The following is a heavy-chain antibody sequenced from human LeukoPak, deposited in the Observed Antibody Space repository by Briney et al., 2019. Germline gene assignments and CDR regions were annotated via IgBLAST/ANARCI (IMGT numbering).Heavy chain of an antibody. CDR3: ARAQDYYDSSGQARGAFDI. V-gene: IGHV3-21*01. Sequence: GGSLRLSCAASGFTFSSYSMSWVRQAPGKGLEWVSSISSSSSYIYYADSVKGRFTISRDNAKNSLYLQMNSLRAEDTAVYYCARAQDYYDSSGQARGAFDIWGQGTMVTVSS. CDR1: GFTFSSYS. J-gene: IGHJ3*02. CDR2: ISSSSSYI. D-gene: IGHD3-22*01.